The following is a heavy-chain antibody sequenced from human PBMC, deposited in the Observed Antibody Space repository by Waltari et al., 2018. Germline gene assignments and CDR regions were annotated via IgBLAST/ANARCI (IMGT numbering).Heavy chain of an antibody. D-gene: IGHD2-2*01. J-gene: IGHJ6*02. CDR1: GYPFTSYI. Sequence: QVQLVQSGAEVKRPGTSPKVSCRTSGYPFTSYIIHWLRHAPGQRPEWMGWINAGNGNTKYSQKFQDRVTITRDTSASTVYMELSSLRSEDPGVYFCAREGVPAAVRADYYYPMDVWGQGTTVTVSS. V-gene: IGHV1-3*01. CDR2: INAGNGNT. CDR3: AREGVPAAVRADYYYPMDV.